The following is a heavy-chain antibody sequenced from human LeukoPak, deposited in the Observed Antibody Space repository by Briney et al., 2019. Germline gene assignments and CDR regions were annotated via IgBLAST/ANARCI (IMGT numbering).Heavy chain of an antibody. CDR1: GGSISSSSYY. V-gene: IGHV4-39*07. D-gene: IGHD5-18*01. CDR2: IHYSGST. Sequence: ETLSLTCTVSGGSISSSSYYWGWIRQPPGKGLEWIGSIHYSGSTNYNPSLKSRVTISVDTSKNQFSLKLSSVTAADTAVYYCARGQNYFGYSNGPRRWFDPWGQGTLVTVSS. J-gene: IGHJ5*02. CDR3: ARGQNYFGYSNGPRRWFDP.